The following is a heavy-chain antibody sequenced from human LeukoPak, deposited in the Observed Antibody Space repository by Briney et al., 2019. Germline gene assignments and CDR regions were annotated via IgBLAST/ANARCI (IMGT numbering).Heavy chain of an antibody. V-gene: IGHV3-23*01. Sequence: TGGSLRLSCAASGFTFSSYAMSWVRQAPRKGLEWVSAISGSGGSTYYADSVKGRFTISRDNSKNTLYLQMNSLRAEDTAVYYCAKGRVDGDYYFDYWGQGTLVTVSS. CDR3: AKGRVDGDYYFDY. CDR2: ISGSGGST. D-gene: IGHD4-17*01. J-gene: IGHJ4*02. CDR1: GFTFSSYA.